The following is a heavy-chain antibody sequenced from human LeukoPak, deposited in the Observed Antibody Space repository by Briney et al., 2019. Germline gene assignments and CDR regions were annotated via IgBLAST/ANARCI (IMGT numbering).Heavy chain of an antibody. J-gene: IGHJ3*02. Sequence: SVKVSCKASGYTFTGYYMHWVRQAPGQGLEWMGGIIPIFGTANYAQKFQGRVTITADKSTSTAYMELSSLRSEDTAVYYCASVTHPDYDYVWGSYRLGAFDIWGQGTMVTVSS. CDR2: IIPIFGTA. CDR3: ASVTHPDYDYVWGSYRLGAFDI. V-gene: IGHV1-69*06. D-gene: IGHD3-16*02. CDR1: GYTFTGYY.